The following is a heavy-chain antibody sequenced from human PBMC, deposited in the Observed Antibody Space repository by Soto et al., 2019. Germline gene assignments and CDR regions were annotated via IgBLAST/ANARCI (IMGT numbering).Heavy chain of an antibody. V-gene: IGHV3-53*01. CDR3: ARGFNWLDF. Sequence: EVQLVESGGGLIQPGGSLRLSCAAAGFTVSSNYMTWVRQAPGKGLEWLSVIYSGGSTYYADSVRGRFTISRDNSKNTLYLQMNSLRDEDTAVYYSARGFNWLDFWGQGSLVTVSS. J-gene: IGHJ5*01. CDR1: GFTVSSNY. CDR2: IYSGGST.